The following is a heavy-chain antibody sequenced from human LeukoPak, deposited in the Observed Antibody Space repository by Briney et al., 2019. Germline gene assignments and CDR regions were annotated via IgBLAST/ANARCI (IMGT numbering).Heavy chain of an antibody. V-gene: IGHV3-15*01. CDR1: GFTLNNAW. Sequence: GGSLRLSCAASGFTLNNAWMSWVRQAPGKGLEWLGRIKRETDGGTIEYAAHVKGRFTISRDDSRNTLYLQMDSLKIEDTAVYYCTTDRYYDNSELQFQHWGQGTLVTVSS. CDR3: TTDRYYDNSELQFQH. J-gene: IGHJ1*01. D-gene: IGHD3-22*01. CDR2: IKRETDGGTI.